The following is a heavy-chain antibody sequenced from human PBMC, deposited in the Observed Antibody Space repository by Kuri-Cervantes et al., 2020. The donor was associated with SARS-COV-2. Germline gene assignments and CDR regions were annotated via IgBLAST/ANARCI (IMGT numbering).Heavy chain of an antibody. J-gene: IGHJ3*02. CDR3: ARARFDAFDI. D-gene: IGHD4-17*01. CDR1: GFTFSDFA. Sequence: GGSLRLSCAASGFTFSDFAMHWVRQAPGKGLEWVAVVSYNGTTKHYADSVKGRFTISRDNAKNSLYLQMNSLRAEDTAVYYCARARFDAFDIWGQGTMVTVSS. CDR2: VSYNGTTK. V-gene: IGHV3-30-3*01.